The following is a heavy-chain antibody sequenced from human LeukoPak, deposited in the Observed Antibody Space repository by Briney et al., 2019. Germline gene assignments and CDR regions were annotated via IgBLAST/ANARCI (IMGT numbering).Heavy chain of an antibody. CDR2: MNPNSGNT. CDR1: GYTFTSYD. V-gene: IGHV1-8*01. Sequence: ASVKVSCKASGYTFTSYDINWVRPATGQGLEWVGWMNPNSGNTGYAQKFQGRVTMTRNTSISTAYMELSSLRSEDTAVYYCARVLSWFGELFVYYFDYWGQGTLVTVSS. J-gene: IGHJ4*02. D-gene: IGHD3-10*01. CDR3: ARVLSWFGELFVYYFDY.